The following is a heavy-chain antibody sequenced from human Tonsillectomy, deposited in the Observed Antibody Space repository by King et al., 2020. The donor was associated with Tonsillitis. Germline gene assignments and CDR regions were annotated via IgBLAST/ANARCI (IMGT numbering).Heavy chain of an antibody. V-gene: IGHV3-20*04. J-gene: IGHJ4*02. CDR1: GFTFDDYG. CDR2: INWNGGST. Sequence: EVQLVESGGGVVRPGGSLRLSCAASGFTFDDYGMSWVRQAPGKGLEWVSGINWNGGSTGYADSGKGRFTISRDNAKNSLYLQMNSLRAEDTALYYCARVGYCSSTSCYVGSSWKGHFDYWGQGTLVTVSS. D-gene: IGHD2-2*03. CDR3: ARVGYCSSTSCYVGSSWKGHFDY.